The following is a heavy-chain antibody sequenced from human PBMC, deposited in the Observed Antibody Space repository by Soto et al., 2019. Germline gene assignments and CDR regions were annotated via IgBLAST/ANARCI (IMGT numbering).Heavy chain of an antibody. J-gene: IGHJ6*02. Sequence: NKYYADSLKGRFTISRDNSKNTLYLQMNSLRAEDTAVYYCARERVWLGDIVVVPAAIGNYYYYYGMDVWGQGTTVTVSS. V-gene: IGHV3-33*01. D-gene: IGHD2-2*01. CDR2: NK. CDR3: ARERVWLGDIVVVPAAIGNYYYYYGMDV.